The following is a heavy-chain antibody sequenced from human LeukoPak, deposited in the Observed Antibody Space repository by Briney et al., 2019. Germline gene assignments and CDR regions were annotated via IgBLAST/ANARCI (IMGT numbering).Heavy chain of an antibody. CDR2: INPNSGGT. CDR1: GYTFTGYY. D-gene: IGHD6-6*01. J-gene: IGHJ3*02. V-gene: IGHV1-2*02. Sequence: ASVKVSCKASGYTFTGYYMHWVRQAPGQGLEWMGWINPNSGGTNYAQKFQGRVTMTRDTSISTAYMELSRLRSDDTAVYYCARGGSSIAARHDAFDIWGQGTMVTVSS. CDR3: ARGGSSIAARHDAFDI.